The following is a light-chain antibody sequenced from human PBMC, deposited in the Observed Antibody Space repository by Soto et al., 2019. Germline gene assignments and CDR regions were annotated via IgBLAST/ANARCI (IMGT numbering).Light chain of an antibody. CDR1: QNIASY. V-gene: IGKV1-39*01. J-gene: IGKJ5*01. CDR3: QEYYSSPST. Sequence: DIQMTQAPCAMSASVVDRVTITWRASQNIASYLNGYQQKPGQAPKCLIYAVSNVHSGVPTRFSGSGSGTDFTLTISSLQPEDFAAYYCQEYYSSPSTFGQGTQLEIK. CDR2: AVS.